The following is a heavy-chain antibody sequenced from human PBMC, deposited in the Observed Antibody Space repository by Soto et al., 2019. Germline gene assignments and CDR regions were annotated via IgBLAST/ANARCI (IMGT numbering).Heavy chain of an antibody. CDR3: ARWGGYDLWIGYYFDY. V-gene: IGHV1-2*02. D-gene: IGHD3-3*01. J-gene: IGHJ4*02. CDR2: INPNSGGT. CDR1: GYTFTDYY. Sequence: ASVKVSCKASGYTFTDYYIHWVRQAPGQGLEWMGWINPNSGGTDFAQKFQSRVTMTRDTSISTAFMELSSLTSDDTAVYYCARWGGYDLWIGYYFDYWGQGPLVTVFS.